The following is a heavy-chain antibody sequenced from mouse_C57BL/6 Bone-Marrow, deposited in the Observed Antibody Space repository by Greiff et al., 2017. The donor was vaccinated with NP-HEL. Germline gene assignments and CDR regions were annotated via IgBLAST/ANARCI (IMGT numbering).Heavy chain of an antibody. Sequence: VQLQQSGTVLARPGASVKMSCKTSGYTFTSYWMHWVKQRPGQGLEWIGAIYPGNSDTSYNQKFKGKAKLTAVTSASTAYMELSSLTTEDSAVYYCTREGGSSPYAMDYWGQGTSVTVSS. CDR3: TREGGSSPYAMDY. J-gene: IGHJ4*01. CDR1: GYTFTSYW. D-gene: IGHD1-1*01. CDR2: IYPGNSDT. V-gene: IGHV1-5*01.